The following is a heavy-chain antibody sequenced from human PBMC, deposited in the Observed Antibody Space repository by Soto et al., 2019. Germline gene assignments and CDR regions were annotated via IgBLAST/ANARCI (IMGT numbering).Heavy chain of an antibody. CDR3: AKGHSSHYYDSSGYSSEIDY. CDR2: ISYDGSNK. Sequence: PGGSLRLSCAASGFTFSSYGMHWVRQAPGKGLEWVAVISYDGSNKYYADSVKGRFTISRDNSKNTLYLQMNSLRAEDTAVYYCAKGHSSHYYDSSGYSSEIDYWGQGTLVTVSS. D-gene: IGHD3-22*01. V-gene: IGHV3-30*18. J-gene: IGHJ4*02. CDR1: GFTFSSYG.